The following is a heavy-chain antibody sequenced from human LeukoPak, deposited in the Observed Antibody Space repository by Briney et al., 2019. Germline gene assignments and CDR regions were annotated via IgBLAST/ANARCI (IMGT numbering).Heavy chain of an antibody. CDR2: ISYDGSNK. V-gene: IGHV3-30*18. CDR1: GFTFSSYG. J-gene: IGHJ4*02. CDR3: ANEYSSSSGDY. Sequence: GGSLRLSCAASGFTFSSYGMHWARQAPGKGLEWVAVISYDGSNKYYADSVKGRFTISRDNSKNTLYLQMNSLRAEDTAVYYCANEYSSSSGDYWGQGTLVTVSS. D-gene: IGHD6-6*01.